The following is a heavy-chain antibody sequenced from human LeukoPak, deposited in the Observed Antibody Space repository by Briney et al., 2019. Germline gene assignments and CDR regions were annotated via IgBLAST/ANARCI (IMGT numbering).Heavy chain of an antibody. CDR2: IYYSGST. CDR1: GGSISSSSYY. CDR3: ARDSPPSYYYGSGSYSAFDI. V-gene: IGHV4-39*07. Sequence: SETLSLTCTVSGGSISSSSYYWGWIRQPPGKGLEWIGSIYYSGSTYYNPSLKSRVTISVDTSKNQFSLKLSSVTAADTAVYYCARDSPPSYYYGSGSYSAFDIWGQGTMVTVSS. J-gene: IGHJ3*02. D-gene: IGHD3-10*01.